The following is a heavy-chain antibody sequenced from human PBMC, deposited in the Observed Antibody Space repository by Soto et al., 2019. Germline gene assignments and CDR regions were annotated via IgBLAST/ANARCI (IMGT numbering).Heavy chain of an antibody. CDR2: INPNGGST. D-gene: IGHD6-6*01. CDR1: GYVFTNFY. Sequence: QVQLVQPGAEVKKPGASVKFSCKASGYVFTNFYIHWVRQAPGQWLEWIGIINPNGGSTNYAQNFQGRVTMTRDTSTSTVYMDLSSLRSEDTAVYYCTRGLASGDYWGQGTLITVPS. CDR3: TRGLASGDY. V-gene: IGHV1-46*03. J-gene: IGHJ4*02.